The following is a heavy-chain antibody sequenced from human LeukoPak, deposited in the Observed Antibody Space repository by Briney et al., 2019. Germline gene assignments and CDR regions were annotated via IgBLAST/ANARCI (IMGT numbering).Heavy chain of an antibody. D-gene: IGHD1-26*01. CDR2: INTNTGNP. Sequence: VASVKVSCKASGYTFTSYAMNWVRQAPGQGLEWMVWINTNTGNPTYAQGFTGRFVFSLDTSVSTAYLQISSLKAEDTAVYYCARVAVGATRQNYYYGMDVWGQGTTVTVSS. V-gene: IGHV7-4-1*02. CDR1: GYTFTSYA. J-gene: IGHJ6*02. CDR3: ARVAVGATRQNYYYGMDV.